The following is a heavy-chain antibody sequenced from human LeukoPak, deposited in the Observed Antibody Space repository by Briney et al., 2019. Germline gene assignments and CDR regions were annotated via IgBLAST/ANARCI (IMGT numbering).Heavy chain of an antibody. CDR3: AREGHESSGWSHYYYYMDV. J-gene: IGHJ6*03. V-gene: IGHV4-59*01. CDR2: IYYSGST. CDR1: GGSISSYY. Sequence: SETLSLTCTVSGGSISSYYWSWIRQPPGKGLEWIGYIYYSGSTNYNPSLKSRVTISVDTSKNQFSLKLSSVTAADTAVYYCAREGHESSGWSHYYYYMDVWGKGTTVTVSS. D-gene: IGHD6-19*01.